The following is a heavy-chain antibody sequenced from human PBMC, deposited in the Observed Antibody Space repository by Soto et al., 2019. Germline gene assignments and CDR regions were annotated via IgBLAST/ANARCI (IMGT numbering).Heavy chain of an antibody. CDR1: GFSFTDYW. D-gene: IGHD3-10*01. J-gene: IGHJ4*02. Sequence: PGESLKISCKASGFSFTDYWIAWVRQMPGKGLEWMGIIYPGDSDTSYSPSFQGQVTISADKSISTAYLQWSSLKASDTAMYYCARGFYGSKNYYEPQGDWGQGTMVTVSS. V-gene: IGHV5-51*01. CDR3: ARGFYGSKNYYEPQGD. CDR2: IYPGDSDT.